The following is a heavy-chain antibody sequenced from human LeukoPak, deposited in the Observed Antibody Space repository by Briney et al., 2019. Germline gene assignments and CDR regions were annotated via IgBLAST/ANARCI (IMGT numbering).Heavy chain of an antibody. Sequence: ASVKVSCKASVYTFTSYGISWVRQAPGQGLEGMGWISGYNGNTNYAQKLQGRVTMTTDTSTSTAYMELRSLRSDDTAVYYCARDNYYRSGSFIRWFDPRGQGTLVTVTS. J-gene: IGHJ5*02. CDR3: ARDNYYRSGSFIRWFDP. CDR2: ISGYNGNT. V-gene: IGHV1-18*01. D-gene: IGHD3-10*01. CDR1: VYTFTSYG.